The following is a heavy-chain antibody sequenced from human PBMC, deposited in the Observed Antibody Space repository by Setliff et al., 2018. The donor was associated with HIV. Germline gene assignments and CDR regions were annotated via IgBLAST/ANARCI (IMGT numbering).Heavy chain of an antibody. D-gene: IGHD3-10*01. Sequence: PGGSLRLSCAASGFTFDDYGMSWVRQAPGKGLEWVSGINLNGGSTGYADSVKGRFTISRDNAKNSLYLQMNSLRAEDTALYYCARVGSPFGESRQYYYYGMDVWGQGTTVTVSS. CDR1: GFTFDDYG. J-gene: IGHJ6*02. CDR2: INLNGGST. CDR3: ARVGSPFGESRQYYYYGMDV. V-gene: IGHV3-20*04.